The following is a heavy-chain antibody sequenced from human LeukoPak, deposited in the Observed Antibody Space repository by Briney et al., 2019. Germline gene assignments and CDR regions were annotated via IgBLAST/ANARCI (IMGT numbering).Heavy chain of an antibody. D-gene: IGHD4-17*01. CDR3: ARDPGGDYPYNWFDP. CDR2: IYYSGST. Sequence: PSETLSLTCTVSGGSISSSRYYWGWIRQPPAKGLEWIGNIYYSGSTYYNSSLKSRVTISVDTSKNQFSLKLSSVTAADTAVYYCARDPGGDYPYNWFDPWGQGTLVTVSS. J-gene: IGHJ5*02. CDR1: GGSISSSRYY. V-gene: IGHV4-39*07.